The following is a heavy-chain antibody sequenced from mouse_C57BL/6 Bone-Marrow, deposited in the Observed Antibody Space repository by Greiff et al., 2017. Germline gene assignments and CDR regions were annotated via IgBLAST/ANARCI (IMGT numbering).Heavy chain of an antibody. CDR1: GYTFTDYY. CDR3: ARECYYAMDY. CDR2: INPNNGGT. J-gene: IGHJ4*01. Sequence: VQLQQSGPELVKPGASVKISCKASGYTFTDYYMNWVKQSHGKSLEWIGDINPNNGGTSYNQKFKGKATLTVDKSSSTAYMEHRSLTSEDSAVYYCARECYYAMDYWGQGTSVTVAS. V-gene: IGHV1-26*01.